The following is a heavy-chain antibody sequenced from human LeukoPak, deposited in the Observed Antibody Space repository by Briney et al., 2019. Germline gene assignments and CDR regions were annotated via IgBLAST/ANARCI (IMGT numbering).Heavy chain of an antibody. D-gene: IGHD1-26*01. CDR1: GDSISSYY. CDR2: IYYRGST. J-gene: IGHJ4*02. CDR3: ASGFGSFPYYFGY. V-gene: IGHV4-59*01. Sequence: SETLSLTCTVSGDSISSYYWSWIRQPPGKGLEWIGYIYYRGSTNYNPSLKSRVTISVDMFKNQFSLELTSVTAADTALYYCASGFGSFPYYFGYWGQGALVTVSS.